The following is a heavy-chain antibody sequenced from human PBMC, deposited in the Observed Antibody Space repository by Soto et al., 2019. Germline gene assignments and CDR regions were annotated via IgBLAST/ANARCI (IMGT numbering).Heavy chain of an antibody. D-gene: IGHD3-3*01. CDR1: GYTFTSYA. V-gene: IGHV1-3*01. CDR3: ASGRFLEWLLTRYYMDV. J-gene: IGHJ6*03. CDR2: INAGNGNT. Sequence: GASVKVSCKASGYTFTSYAMHWVRQAPGQRLEWMGWINAGNGNTKYSQKFQGRVTITRDTSASTAYMELSSLRSEDTAVYYCASGRFLEWLLTRYYMDVWGKGTTVTVSS.